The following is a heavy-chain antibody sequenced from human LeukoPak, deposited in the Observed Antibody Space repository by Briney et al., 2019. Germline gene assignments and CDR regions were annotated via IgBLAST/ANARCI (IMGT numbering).Heavy chain of an antibody. D-gene: IGHD1-14*01. V-gene: IGHV3-53*01. CDR2: LYSDGNT. CDR1: GFTLITND. J-gene: IGHJ4*02. CDR3: ARGVEPLAANTLAY. Sequence: GGSLRLSCAASGFTLITNDMTWVRQAPGEGLEWVSVLYSDGNTKYADSVQGRFTLSRDNSKNTLYLEMNSLSPDDTAVYYCARGVEPLAANTLAYWGQGTLVTVSS.